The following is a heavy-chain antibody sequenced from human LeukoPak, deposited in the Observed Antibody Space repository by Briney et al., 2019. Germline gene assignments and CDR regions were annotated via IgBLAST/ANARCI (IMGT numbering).Heavy chain of an antibody. CDR3: ASPPAYPPPKAMFPYY. V-gene: IGHV1-69*13. Sequence: SVKVSCKASGGTFSSSSISWVRQAPGQGLEWMGGIIPIFGTANYAQKFQGRVTITADESTRTAYMKLSSLRSEDTAVYYCASPPAYPPPKAMFPYYWGQGTLVSVSS. J-gene: IGHJ4*02. CDR2: IIPIFGTA. CDR1: GGTFSSSS. D-gene: IGHD3-10*02.